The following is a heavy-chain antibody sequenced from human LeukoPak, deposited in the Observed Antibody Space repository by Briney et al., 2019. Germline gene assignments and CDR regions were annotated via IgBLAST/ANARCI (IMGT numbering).Heavy chain of an antibody. V-gene: IGHV4-39*01. D-gene: IGHD3-10*01. J-gene: IGHJ3*02. CDR2: IHYSGST. CDR1: GGSISSSSYH. Sequence: SETLSLTCTVSGGSISSSSYHWGWIRQPPGKVLEWIGSIHYSGSTYYNPSLKSRFTISVDMSKNQCSLRLSSVTAADTALYYCARLTGSAIWGQGTMVTVSS. CDR3: ARLTGSAI.